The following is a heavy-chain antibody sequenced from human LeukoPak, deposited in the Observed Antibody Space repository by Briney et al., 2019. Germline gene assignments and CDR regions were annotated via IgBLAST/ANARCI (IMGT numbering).Heavy chain of an antibody. CDR2: INAGNGNT. CDR3: ARETFGSSRPSDY. J-gene: IGHJ4*02. D-gene: IGHD2/OR15-2a*01. Sequence: ASVKVSCKASEYTFTSYAMHWVRQASGQRLEWMGWINAGNGNTKYSQNFQGRVTITRDTSASTAYMELSSLRSEDTAVYYCARETFGSSRPSDYWGQGTLVTVSS. V-gene: IGHV1-3*01. CDR1: EYTFTSYA.